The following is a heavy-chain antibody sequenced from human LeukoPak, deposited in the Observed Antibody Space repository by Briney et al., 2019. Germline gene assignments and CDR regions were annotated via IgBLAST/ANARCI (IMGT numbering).Heavy chain of an antibody. CDR2: ITNNGDST. CDR3: ARGSSGYASDYFDY. V-gene: IGHV3-64*01. Sequence: GGSLRLSSVASGFTFSTYPMHWVRQAPGKGLEYVSAITNNGDSTYHANSVKGRFTISRDNSKNTLYLQMNSLRAEDTAVYYCARGSSGYASDYFDYWGQGTLVTVSS. J-gene: IGHJ4*02. CDR1: GFTFSTYP. D-gene: IGHD3-22*01.